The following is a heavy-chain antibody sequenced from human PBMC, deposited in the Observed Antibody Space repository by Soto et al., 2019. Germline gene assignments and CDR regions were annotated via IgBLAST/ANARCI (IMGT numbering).Heavy chain of an antibody. D-gene: IGHD1-1*01. V-gene: IGHV3-21*01. CDR3: ATDQLSLLNYDY. Sequence: EVQLVESGGGLVKPGGSLRLSCAASGFTFSSYSMTWVRQAPGKGLEWVSTISSSSSYIYYADSVKGRFSIYRDNARNSLYLQMNSLRAEDTALYYCATDQLSLLNYDYWGQGTLVTVSS. CDR2: ISSSSSYI. CDR1: GFTFSSYS. J-gene: IGHJ4*02.